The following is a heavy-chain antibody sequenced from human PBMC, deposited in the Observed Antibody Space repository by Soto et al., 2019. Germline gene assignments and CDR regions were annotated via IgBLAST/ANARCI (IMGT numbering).Heavy chain of an antibody. D-gene: IGHD3-9*01. Sequence: GGSLRLSCAASGFTFSSYAMSWVRQAPGKGLEWVSAISGSGGSTYYADSVKGRFTISRDNSKNTLYLQMNSLRAEDTAVYYCAKDTKLRYFDWDSDYGMDVWGQGTTVTVSS. CDR3: AKDTKLRYFDWDSDYGMDV. V-gene: IGHV3-23*01. J-gene: IGHJ6*02. CDR2: ISGSGGST. CDR1: GFTFSSYA.